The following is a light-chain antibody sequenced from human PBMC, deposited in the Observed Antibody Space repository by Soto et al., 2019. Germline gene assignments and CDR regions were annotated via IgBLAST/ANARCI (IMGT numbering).Light chain of an antibody. CDR1: QSIASSY. CDR3: QHYGTSPLT. CDR2: GAS. J-gene: IGKJ3*01. V-gene: IGKV3-20*01. Sequence: EIVLTQSPGTLSLSPGERATLSCRASQSIASSYFGWYQQKPGQAPRLLIYGASSRAPGIPDRCSGSGSGTDFTLTITRLEPEDFAVYYCQHYGTSPLTFGPGTKVEIK.